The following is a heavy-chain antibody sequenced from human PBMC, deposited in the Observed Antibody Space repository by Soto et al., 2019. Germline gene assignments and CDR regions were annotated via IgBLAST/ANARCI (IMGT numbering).Heavy chain of an antibody. CDR3: AKGVWSGYFFDY. CDR1: GGTFSSYA. V-gene: IGHV1-69*12. Sequence: QVQLVQSGAAVKKPAASVKVSCKACGGTFSSYAISWVRQAPGQGLEWMGGIIPLFGTANYAQKFQGRVTITADESTSPAYMALSSLRSEDTAVYYRAKGVWSGYFFDYWGQGTLVTVSS. J-gene: IGHJ4*02. CDR2: IIPLFGTA. D-gene: IGHD3-3*01.